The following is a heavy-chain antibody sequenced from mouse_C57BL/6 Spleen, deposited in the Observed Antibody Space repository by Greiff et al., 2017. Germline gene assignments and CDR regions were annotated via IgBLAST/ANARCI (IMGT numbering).Heavy chain of an antibody. Sequence: QVQLQSGAELARPGASVKMSCKASGYTFTSYTMHWVKQRPGQGLEWIGYINPSSGYTKYNQKFKDKATLTADKSSSTAYMQLSSLTSEDSAVYYCARSYYGSSYYAMDYWGQGTSVTVSS. V-gene: IGHV1-4*01. CDR1: GYTFTSYT. D-gene: IGHD1-1*01. J-gene: IGHJ4*01. CDR2: INPSSGYT. CDR3: ARSYYGSSYYAMDY.